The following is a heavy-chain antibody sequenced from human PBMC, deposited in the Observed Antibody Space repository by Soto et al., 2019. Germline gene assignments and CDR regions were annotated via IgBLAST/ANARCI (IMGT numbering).Heavy chain of an antibody. J-gene: IGHJ5*02. CDR1: GYTFTSYG. V-gene: IGHV1-18*01. CDR2: ISAYNGNT. CDR3: ARELTRVRGARVDWFDP. D-gene: IGHD3-10*01. Sequence: ASVKVSCKASGYTFTSYGISWVRQAPGQGLEWMGWISAYNGNTNYAQKLQGRVTMTTDTSTSTAYMELRSLRSDDTAVYYCARELTRVRGARVDWFDPWGQGTMVSVSS.